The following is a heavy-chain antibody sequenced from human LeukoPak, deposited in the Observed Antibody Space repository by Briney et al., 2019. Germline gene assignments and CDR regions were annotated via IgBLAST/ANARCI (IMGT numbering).Heavy chain of an antibody. J-gene: IGHJ4*02. CDR1: GGSISSYY. D-gene: IGHD6-13*01. Sequence: PSETPSLTCTVSGGSISSYYWSWIRQPPGKGLEWIGYIYYSGSTNYNPSLKSRVTISVDKSKNQFSLKLSSVTAADTAVYYCAREGSSWGGYFDYWGQGTLVTVSS. CDR2: IYYSGST. V-gene: IGHV4-59*12. CDR3: AREGSSWGGYFDY.